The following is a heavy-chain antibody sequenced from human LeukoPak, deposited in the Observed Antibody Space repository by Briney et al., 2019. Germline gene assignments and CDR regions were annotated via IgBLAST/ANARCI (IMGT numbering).Heavy chain of an antibody. J-gene: IGHJ4*02. CDR2: ISASDGTT. D-gene: IGHD4-17*01. Sequence: ASVKVSCKASGGTFSSYAITWARQAPGQGLEWMGWISASDGTTNYAQKVQGRVTMTTDTYTSTAYMELRSLTSDDTAVYYCARCGAAVTTHFSHWGQGTLVTVSS. CDR1: GGTFSSYA. CDR3: ARCGAAVTTHFSH. V-gene: IGHV1-18*01.